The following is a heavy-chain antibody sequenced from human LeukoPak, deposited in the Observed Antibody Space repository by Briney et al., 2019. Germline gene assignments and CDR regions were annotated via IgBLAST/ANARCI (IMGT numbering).Heavy chain of an antibody. Sequence: PSETLSLTCTVSGGSISSYYWSWIRQPPGKGLEWIGYIYYSGSTNYNPSLKSRVTISVDTSKNQLSLKLSSVTAADTAVYYCAGCYDFWSGYYSFDYWGQGTLVTVSS. CDR2: IYYSGST. D-gene: IGHD3-3*01. CDR3: AGCYDFWSGYYSFDY. V-gene: IGHV4-59*01. CDR1: GGSISSYY. J-gene: IGHJ4*02.